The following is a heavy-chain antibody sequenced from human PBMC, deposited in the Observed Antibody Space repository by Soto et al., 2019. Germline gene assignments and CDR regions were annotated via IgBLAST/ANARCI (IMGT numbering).Heavy chain of an antibody. CDR3: ARDRLRGYDSSGFYS. Sequence: QVQLVQSGAELRKPGVSVKVSCKASGYSFSSYGINWVRQAPGQGLGWMGWINTYNGNRNYAQKFEDRVTMTTATSTNTVYMELRSLKSDDTAIYYCARDRLRGYDSSGFYSWGQGTLVTVSS. V-gene: IGHV1-18*01. CDR2: INTYNGNR. D-gene: IGHD3-22*01. CDR1: GYSFSSYG. J-gene: IGHJ4*02.